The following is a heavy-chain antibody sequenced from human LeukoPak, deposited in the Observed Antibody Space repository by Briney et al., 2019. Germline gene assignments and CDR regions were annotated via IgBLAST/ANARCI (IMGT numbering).Heavy chain of an antibody. CDR3: ARRLSTRSYYLDD. Sequence: SETLSLTCTVSGGSISISSDYWGWIRQPPGKGLEWIGDIYYSGTTNYNPSLKSRVTMSVDTSKNQFTLKLNSATAADTAVYYCARRLSTRSYYLDDWGQGTLVTVSS. CDR2: IYYSGTT. J-gene: IGHJ4*02. D-gene: IGHD2/OR15-2a*01. V-gene: IGHV4-39*01. CDR1: GGSISISSDY.